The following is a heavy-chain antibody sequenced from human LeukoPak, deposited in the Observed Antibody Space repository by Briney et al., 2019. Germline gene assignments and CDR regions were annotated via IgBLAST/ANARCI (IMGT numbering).Heavy chain of an antibody. CDR3: ARVGDCGRASCYAIDY. J-gene: IGHJ4*02. Sequence: GGSLRLSCAASGFTVSSNYMSWVRQAPGKGLEWVSIIYSGGSTYYTDSVRGRFIISRDISKNTLYLQMNSLRAEDTAVYYCARVGDCGRASCYAIDYWGQGTLVSVSS. D-gene: IGHD2-2*01. V-gene: IGHV3-66*01. CDR2: IYSGGST. CDR1: GFTVSSNY.